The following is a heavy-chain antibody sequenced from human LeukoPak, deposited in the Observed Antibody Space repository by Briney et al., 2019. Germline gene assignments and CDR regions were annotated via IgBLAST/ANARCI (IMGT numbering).Heavy chain of an antibody. J-gene: IGHJ4*02. CDR3: ARGGIAVAGPYY. Sequence: GGSLRLSCAASGFTFSSYSMNWVRQAPGKGLEWVSSISSSSYIYYADSVKGRFTISRDNAKNSLYLQINSLRTEDTAVYYCARGGIAVAGPYYWGQGTLVTVSS. D-gene: IGHD6-19*01. CDR1: GFTFSSYS. CDR2: ISSSSYI. V-gene: IGHV3-21*01.